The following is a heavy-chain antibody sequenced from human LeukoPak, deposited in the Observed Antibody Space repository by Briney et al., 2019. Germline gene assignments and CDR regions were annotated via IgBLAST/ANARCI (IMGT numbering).Heavy chain of an antibody. CDR1: GFTFTSYS. CDR2: ISGSGLST. D-gene: IGHD3-10*01. V-gene: IGHV3-23*01. CDR3: ARDRGIVRGVIMTYYFDS. J-gene: IGHJ4*02. Sequence: GGSLRLSCAASGFTFTSYSMHWVRQAPGKGLEWVSGISGSGLSTNNADSVKGRFTISRDNSKNTLHLQLNSLRVEDTAVYYCARDRGIVRGVIMTYYFDSWGQGTLVTVSS.